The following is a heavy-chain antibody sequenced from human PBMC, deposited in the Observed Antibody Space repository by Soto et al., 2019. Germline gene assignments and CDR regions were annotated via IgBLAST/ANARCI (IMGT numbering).Heavy chain of an antibody. V-gene: IGHV3-11*03. CDR1: GFTFSDDY. CDR3: VRSRWLYAIDN. J-gene: IGHJ4*01. CDR2: ISSSLTYV. D-gene: IGHD4-17*01. Sequence: GSLRLSCAASGFTFSDDYMGWIRQAPGKGLEWVSFISSSLTYVKYADSVKGRFTISRDNAKDSLSLQMNSLRAEDTAMYFCVRSRWLYAIDNWGHGILVTVSS.